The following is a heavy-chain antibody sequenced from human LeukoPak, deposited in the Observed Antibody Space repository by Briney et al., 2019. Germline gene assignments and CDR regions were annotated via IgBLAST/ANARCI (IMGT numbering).Heavy chain of an antibody. V-gene: IGHV1-2*02. J-gene: IGHJ4*02. D-gene: IGHD1-14*01. CDR2: INPNSGGT. CDR3: ARVLARYGNLDY. CDR1: GYTFTDYY. Sequence: ASVKVSCKASGYTFTDYYIHWVRQAPGQGLEWMGWINPNSGGTNYTQKSQGRVTMTRDTSISTAYLELNRLTSDDTAVYYCARVLARYGNLDYWGQGILVTVSS.